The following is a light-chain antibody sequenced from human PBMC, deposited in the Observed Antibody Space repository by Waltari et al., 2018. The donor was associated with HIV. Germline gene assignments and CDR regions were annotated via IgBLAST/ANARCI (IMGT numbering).Light chain of an antibody. CDR3: QAWDSSTVV. CDR1: KLGDKY. Sequence: SYELTQPPSVSVSPGQTASITCSGDKLGDKYACWYQQKPGQSPGLVIDQDSKRPSGIPERFSGSNSGNTATLTISGTQAIDEADYYCQAWDSSTVVFGGGTKLTVL. J-gene: IGLJ2*01. V-gene: IGLV3-1*01. CDR2: QDS.